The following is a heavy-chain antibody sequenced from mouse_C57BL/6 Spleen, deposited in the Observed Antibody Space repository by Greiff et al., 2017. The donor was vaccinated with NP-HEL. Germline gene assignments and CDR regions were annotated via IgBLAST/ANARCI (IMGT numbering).Heavy chain of an antibody. J-gene: IGHJ4*01. CDR2: IYPGDGDT. CDR1: GYAFSSSW. V-gene: IGHV1-82*01. CDR3: SARDYGNYDYAMDY. D-gene: IGHD2-1*01. Sequence: QVHVKQSGPELVKPGASVKISCKASGYAFSSSWMNWVKQRPGKGLEWIGRIYPGDGDTNYNGKFKGKATLTADKSSSTAYMQLSSLTSEDSAVYFCSARDYGNYDYAMDYWGQGTSVTVSS.